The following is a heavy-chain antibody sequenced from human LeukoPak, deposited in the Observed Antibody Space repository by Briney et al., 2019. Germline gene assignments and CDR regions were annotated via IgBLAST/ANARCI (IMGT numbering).Heavy chain of an antibody. CDR3: ARDSGSTVVTLELDY. J-gene: IGHJ4*02. V-gene: IGHV1-2*04. D-gene: IGHD4-23*01. CDR2: INPNSGGT. CDR1: GYTFTSYG. Sequence: ASVKVSCKASGYTFTSYGISWVRQAPGQGLEWMGWINPNSGGTNYAQKFQGWVTMTRDTSISTAYMELSRLRSDDTAVYYCARDSGSTVVTLELDYWGQGTLVTVSS.